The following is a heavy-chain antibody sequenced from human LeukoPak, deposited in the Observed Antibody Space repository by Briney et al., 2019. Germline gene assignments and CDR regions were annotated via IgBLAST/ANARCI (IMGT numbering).Heavy chain of an antibody. D-gene: IGHD4-17*01. V-gene: IGHV1-8*01. CDR1: GYTFTSYD. CDR2: MNPNSGNT. CDR3: ARTPTTMTTDAFDV. J-gene: IGHJ3*01. Sequence: ASVKVSCKASGYTFTSYDINWVRQATGQGLEWMGWMNPNSGNTGYAQKFQGRVTMTRNTSISTAYVELSSLRSEDTAVYYCARTPTTMTTDAFDVWGQGTMVTVSS.